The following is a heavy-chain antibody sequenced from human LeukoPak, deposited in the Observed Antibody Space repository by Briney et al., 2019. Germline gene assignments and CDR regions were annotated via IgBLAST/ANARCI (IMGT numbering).Heavy chain of an antibody. J-gene: IGHJ6*02. D-gene: IGHD1-26*01. CDR2: ITGSGGKT. CDR1: GFTFSSYA. CDR3: AKASGDYPLYYYNMDV. V-gene: IGHV3-23*01. Sequence: GGSLRLSCAASGFTFSSYAMSWVRQAPGKGLEWVSAITGSGGKTYYADSVKGRFTISRDNAKNTLYLQMNSLRAEDSAVYYCAKASGDYPLYYYNMDVWGQGTTVTVSS.